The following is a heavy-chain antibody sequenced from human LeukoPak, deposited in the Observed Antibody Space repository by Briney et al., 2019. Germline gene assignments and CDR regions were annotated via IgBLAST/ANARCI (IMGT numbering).Heavy chain of an antibody. CDR2: IGSGGDT. V-gene: IGHV3-13*01. D-gene: IGHD6-19*01. J-gene: IGHJ4*02. CDR3: ARAVAGTDEIDS. CDR1: GFSFSSYD. Sequence: GGSLRLSCAGSGFSFSSYDMLWVRQATGKGMEWVSAIGSGGDTYYAGSVKGRFTISRESAKNSFYLQMNSLSAWDTAVYFCARAVAGTDEIDSWGQGTLVTVSS.